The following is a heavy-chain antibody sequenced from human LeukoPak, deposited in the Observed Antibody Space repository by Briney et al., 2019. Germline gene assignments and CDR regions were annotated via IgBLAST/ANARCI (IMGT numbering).Heavy chain of an antibody. J-gene: IGHJ3*02. CDR3: ARDRYSNYGPGPFDI. CDR2: ISSSSSTI. CDR1: GFTFSSYS. V-gene: IGHV3-48*01. D-gene: IGHD4-11*01. Sequence: GGSLRLSCAASGFTFSSYSMNWVRQAPGKGPEWVSYISSSSSTIYYADSVKGRFTISRDNAKNSLYLQMNSLRAEDTAVYYCARDRYSNYGPGPFDIWGQGTMVTVSS.